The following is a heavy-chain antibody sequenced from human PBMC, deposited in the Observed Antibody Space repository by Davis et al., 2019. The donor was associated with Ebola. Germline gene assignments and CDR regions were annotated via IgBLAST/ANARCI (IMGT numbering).Heavy chain of an antibody. Sequence: ASVKVSCKASGYTFTSYGISWVRQAPGQGLEWMGWISAYNGNTNYAQKLQGRVTMTTDTSTSTAYMELRSLRSDDTAVYYCARRGVVMHYYYYGMDVWGQGTTVTVSS. V-gene: IGHV1-18*01. D-gene: IGHD3-3*01. CDR1: GYTFTSYG. CDR3: ARRGVVMHYYYYGMDV. J-gene: IGHJ6*02. CDR2: ISAYNGNT.